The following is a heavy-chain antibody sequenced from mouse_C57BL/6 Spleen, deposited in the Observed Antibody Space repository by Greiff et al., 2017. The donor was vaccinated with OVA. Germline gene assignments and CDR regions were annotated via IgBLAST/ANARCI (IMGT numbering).Heavy chain of an antibody. CDR2: IDPETGGT. Sequence: VKLMESGAELVRPGASVTLSCKASGYTFTDYEMHWVKQTPVHGLEWIGAIDPETGGTAYNQKFKGKAILTADKSSSTAYMELRSLTSEDSAVYYCTRRYYDSLDYWGQGTTLTVSS. CDR1: GYTFTDYE. J-gene: IGHJ2*01. V-gene: IGHV1-15*01. CDR3: TRRYYDSLDY. D-gene: IGHD2-4*01.